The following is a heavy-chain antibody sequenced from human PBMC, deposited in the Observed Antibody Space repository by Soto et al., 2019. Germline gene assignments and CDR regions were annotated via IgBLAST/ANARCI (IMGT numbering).Heavy chain of an antibody. CDR2: IYYSGST. D-gene: IGHD3-22*01. CDR1: SISTYY. V-gene: IGHV4-59*01. CDR3: ARGNYYDSSGYYDY. Sequence: SETLSLTCTVDSISTYYWNWIRQPPGKGLEWIGYIYYSGSTNYNPSLKSRVTISVDTSKNQFSLKLSSVTAADTAVYYCARGNYYDSSGYYDYWGQGTLVTVSS. J-gene: IGHJ4*02.